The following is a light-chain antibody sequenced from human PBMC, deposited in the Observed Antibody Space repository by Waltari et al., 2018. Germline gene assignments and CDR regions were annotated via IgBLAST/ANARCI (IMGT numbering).Light chain of an antibody. CDR1: QSVNRN. V-gene: IGKV3-15*01. J-gene: IGKJ2*01. CDR3: QQYNNWPYT. CDR2: GAS. Sequence: EMVMPQSPATLSVSPGERATLSCRASQSVNRNLAWYQQKPGQAPRLLIYGASTRATGIPARFSGSGSGTEFTLTISSLQSEDFAVYYCQQYNNWPYTFGQGTKVEI.